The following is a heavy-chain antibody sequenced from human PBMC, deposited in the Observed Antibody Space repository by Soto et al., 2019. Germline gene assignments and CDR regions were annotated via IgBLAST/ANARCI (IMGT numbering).Heavy chain of an antibody. CDR1: GFTFSSYA. Sequence: GGSLRLSCAASGFTFSSYAMSWVRQAPGKGLEWVSAISGSGGSTYYADSVKGRFTISRDNSKNALYLQMNSLRAEDTAVYYCAKARGHEYGWGRHYDYYSMDDWGQGTMATVSS. J-gene: IGHJ6*02. CDR3: AKARGHEYGWGRHYDYYSMDD. CDR2: ISGSGGST. D-gene: IGHD3-10*01. V-gene: IGHV3-23*01.